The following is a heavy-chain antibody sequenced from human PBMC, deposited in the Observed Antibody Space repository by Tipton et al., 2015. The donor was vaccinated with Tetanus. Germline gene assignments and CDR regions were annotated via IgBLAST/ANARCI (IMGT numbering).Heavy chain of an antibody. CDR2: IWYDGSNK. Sequence: SLRLSCAASGFTFSSYGMHWVRQAPGKGLEWVAVIWYDGSNKYYADSVKGRFTISRDNSKNTLYLQMNSLRAEDTAVYYCARDSGYYDILTGNFAGVEYFDYWGQGTLVTVST. CDR3: ARDSGYYDILTGNFAGVEYFDY. CDR1: GFTFSSYG. J-gene: IGHJ4*02. D-gene: IGHD3-9*01. V-gene: IGHV3-33*01.